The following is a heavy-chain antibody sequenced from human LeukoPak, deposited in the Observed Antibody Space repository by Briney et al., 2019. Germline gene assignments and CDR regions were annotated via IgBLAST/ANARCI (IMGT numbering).Heavy chain of an antibody. CDR2: FYASGRT. CDR3: ARDFEGGGSYSGHDAFDI. V-gene: IGHV4-4*07. Sequence: PSETLSLTCTVSGVSISSYYWIWIRQPAGKGLEWIGRFYASGRTNYNPSLKSRITMSVDTSKNQFSLKLSSVTAADTAVYYCARDFEGGGSYSGHDAFDIWGQGTMVTVSS. CDR1: GVSISSYY. J-gene: IGHJ3*02. D-gene: IGHD1-26*01.